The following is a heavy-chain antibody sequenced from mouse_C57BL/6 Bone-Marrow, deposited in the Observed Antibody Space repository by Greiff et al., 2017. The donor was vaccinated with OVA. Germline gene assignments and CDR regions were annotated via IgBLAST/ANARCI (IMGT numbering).Heavy chain of an antibody. CDR1: GYTFTSYW. D-gene: IGHD2-5*01. Sequence: VQLQQPGAELVRPGSSVKLSCKASGYTFTSYWMHWVKQRPIQGLEWNGNIDPSDSETHYNQKFKDKATLTVDKSSSTAYMQLSSLTSEDSAVYYCAESYSNYVWYFDVWGTGTTVTVSS. CDR3: AESYSNYVWYFDV. V-gene: IGHV1-52*01. J-gene: IGHJ1*03. CDR2: IDPSDSET.